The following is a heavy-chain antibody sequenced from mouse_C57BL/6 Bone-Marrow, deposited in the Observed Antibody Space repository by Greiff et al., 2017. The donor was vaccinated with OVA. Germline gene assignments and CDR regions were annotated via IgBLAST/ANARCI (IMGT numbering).Heavy chain of an antibody. CDR1: GYAFSSSW. CDR3: AREYYYGKGDY. V-gene: IGHV1-82*01. D-gene: IGHD1-1*01. Sequence: QVQLQQSGPELVKPGASVKISCKASGYAFSSSWMNWVKQRPGKGLEWIGRIYPGDGDTNYNGKFKGKATLTADKSSSTAYMQLSSLTSEDSAVYYCAREYYYGKGDYWGQGTTLTVSS. J-gene: IGHJ2*01. CDR2: IYPGDGDT.